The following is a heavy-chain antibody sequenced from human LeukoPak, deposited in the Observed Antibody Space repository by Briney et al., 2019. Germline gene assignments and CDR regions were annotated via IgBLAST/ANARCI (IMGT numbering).Heavy chain of an antibody. CDR1: GGSLSAYN. Sequence: SETLSLTCAVYGGSLSAYNWSWIRQPPGKGLDWIGEINFSGSPSYSPSLKSRAIISVDTSKNQFSLKVRFVTAADTAVYFCARGYSYGRKFDYWDQGTLVTVSS. CDR2: INFSGSP. V-gene: IGHV4-34*01. J-gene: IGHJ4*01. CDR3: ARGYSYGRKFDY. D-gene: IGHD5-18*01.